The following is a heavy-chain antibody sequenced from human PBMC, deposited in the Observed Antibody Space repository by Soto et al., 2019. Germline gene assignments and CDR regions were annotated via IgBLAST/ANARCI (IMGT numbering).Heavy chain of an antibody. CDR1: GFTFSSYA. J-gene: IGHJ5*02. Sequence: GGSLRLSRAASGFTFSSYAMSWVRQAPGKGLEWVSAISGSGGSTYYADSVKGQFTISRDNSKNTLYLQMNSLRAEDTAVYYCAKADLNYDFWSGYEGGWFDPWGQGTLVTVSS. CDR2: ISGSGGST. D-gene: IGHD3-3*01. V-gene: IGHV3-23*01. CDR3: AKADLNYDFWSGYEGGWFDP.